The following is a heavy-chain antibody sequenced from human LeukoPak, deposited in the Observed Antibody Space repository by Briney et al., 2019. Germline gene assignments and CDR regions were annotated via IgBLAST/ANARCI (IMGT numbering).Heavy chain of an antibody. D-gene: IGHD3-16*01. J-gene: IGHJ4*02. Sequence: GASVKVSCKASGYTFTDYHMHWVRQAPGQGLEWMGWINPKSGDTRYAQQFQGRVTMTRDTSISTAYAELSRLRSDDTALYYCATLGGHSLAVQNGYWGQGTLVTVSS. CDR3: ATLGGHSLAVQNGY. CDR1: GYTFTDYH. V-gene: IGHV1-2*02. CDR2: INPKSGDT.